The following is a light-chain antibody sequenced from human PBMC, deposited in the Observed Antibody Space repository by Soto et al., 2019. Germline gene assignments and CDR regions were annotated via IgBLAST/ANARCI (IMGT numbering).Light chain of an antibody. CDR3: STYTSSMTR. Sequence: QSALTQPASVSGSPGQSITISCTGTSSDIGGYIYVSWYQHHPGKAPKLLIYDVSNRPSGVSNRFSGSKSGNTASLTISGLQVEDEADYFCSTYTSSMTRFGRGTKLTVL. CDR1: SSDIGGYIY. V-gene: IGLV2-14*03. J-gene: IGLJ2*01. CDR2: DVS.